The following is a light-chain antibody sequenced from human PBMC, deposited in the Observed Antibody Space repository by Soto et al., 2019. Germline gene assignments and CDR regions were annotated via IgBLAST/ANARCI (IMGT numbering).Light chain of an antibody. CDR3: QQYTNWPPNT. CDR2: GAS. CDR1: QSINTN. J-gene: IGKJ5*01. Sequence: IVMTQSPVTLSVSALKRASLSFMSSQSINTNLAWYQQKPGQAPRLLIYGASARATGVPARFSGSGSGTDFTLTISSLEPEDFAVYYCQQYTNWPPNTFGQGTRLEIK. V-gene: IGKV3-15*01.